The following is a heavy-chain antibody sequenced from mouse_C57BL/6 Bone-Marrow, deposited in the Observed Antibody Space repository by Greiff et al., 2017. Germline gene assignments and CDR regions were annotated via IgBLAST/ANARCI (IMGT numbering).Heavy chain of an antibody. CDR2: IDPENGET. D-gene: IGHD1-1*01. Sequence: VQLQQSGAELVRPGASVKLSCTASGFNIKDDYMHWVKQRPEQGLEWIGWIDPENGETEYASKFQGKATITADTSSNTAYLQHSSLTSVDTAVYYCTTRDYYGSEAWFADWGQGTLVTVSA. CDR3: TTRDYYGSEAWFAD. V-gene: IGHV14-4*01. CDR1: GFNIKDDY. J-gene: IGHJ3*01.